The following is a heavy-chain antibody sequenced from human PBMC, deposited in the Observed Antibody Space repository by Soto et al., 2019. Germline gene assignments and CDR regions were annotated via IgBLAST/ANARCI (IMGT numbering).Heavy chain of an antibody. CDR1: GYTFTSYY. CDR3: ARERRTNPYFWSGPPPQRWFDP. J-gene: IGHJ5*02. D-gene: IGHD3-3*01. CDR2: INPSGGST. Sequence: SVKVSCKASGYTFTSYYMHWVRQAPGQGLEWMGIINPSGGSTSYAQKFQGRVTMTRDTSTSTVYMELSSLRSEDTAVYYCARERRTNPYFWSGPPPQRWFDPWGQGTLVTVSS. V-gene: IGHV1-46*01.